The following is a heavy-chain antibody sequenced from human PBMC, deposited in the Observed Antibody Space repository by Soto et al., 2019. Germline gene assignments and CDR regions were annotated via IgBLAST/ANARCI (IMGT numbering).Heavy chain of an antibody. CDR1: GGSISSYY. V-gene: IGHV4-59*01. Sequence: SETLSLTCTVSGGSISSYYWSWIRQPPGKGLEWIGYIYYSGSTNYNPSLKSRVTISVDTSKNRFSLKLSSVTAADTAVYYCAGVIEYSSSWYANNWFDPWGQGTLVTVSS. D-gene: IGHD6-13*01. CDR3: AGVIEYSSSWYANNWFDP. CDR2: IYYSGST. J-gene: IGHJ5*02.